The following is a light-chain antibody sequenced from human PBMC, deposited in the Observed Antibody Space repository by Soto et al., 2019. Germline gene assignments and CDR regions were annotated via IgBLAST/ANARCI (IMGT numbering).Light chain of an antibody. CDR3: QQYDTSPRT. CDR2: GAS. V-gene: IGKV3-20*01. J-gene: IGKJ2*01. CDR1: QSVSSSY. Sequence: EIVLTQSPGTLSLSPGERATLSCRASQSVSSSYLAWYQQKPGQAPRLLIYGASSRATGIPDRFSGSGSGTDFTLTISRLETEDFEVYYCQQYDTSPRTFGRGTKVDIK.